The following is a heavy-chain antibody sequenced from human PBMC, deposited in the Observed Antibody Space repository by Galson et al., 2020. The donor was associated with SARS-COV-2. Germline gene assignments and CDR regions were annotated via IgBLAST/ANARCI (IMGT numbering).Heavy chain of an antibody. D-gene: IGHD3-22*01. J-gene: IGHJ5*02. CDR2: ISYDGTTI. Sequence: QLGESLKISCAASGFTFSSSAMHWVRQAPGKGLEWVAIISYDGTTIYKSDSVTGRFTISRDISKNILYLQMNRLRPEDTGVYYCARETDDDSSSWYDHWGQGTLVTVSP. V-gene: IGHV3-30*04. CDR3: ARETDDDSSSWYDH. CDR1: GFTFSSSA.